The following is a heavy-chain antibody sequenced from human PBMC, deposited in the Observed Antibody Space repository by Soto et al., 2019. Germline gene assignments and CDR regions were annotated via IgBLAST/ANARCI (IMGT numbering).Heavy chain of an antibody. V-gene: IGHV3-11*01. CDR3: ARYRQLVPRWFDP. J-gene: IGHJ5*02. Sequence: KSGGSLRLSCAASAFTFSDYYMSWIRQAPGKGREWVSYISSSGSTIYYADSVKSRFTLSRDTAKNSLYVQMNSLSAEDTAVYYCARYRQLVPRWFDPWGQGTLVTVSS. CDR2: ISSSGSTI. CDR1: AFTFSDYY. D-gene: IGHD6-6*01.